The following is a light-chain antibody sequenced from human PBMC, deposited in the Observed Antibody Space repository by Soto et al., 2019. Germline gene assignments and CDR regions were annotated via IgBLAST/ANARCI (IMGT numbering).Light chain of an antibody. V-gene: IGLV6-57*04. CDR3: QSYDSSNQV. J-gene: IGLJ2*01. Sequence: NFMLTQPHSVSESPGKTVTISCTRSSGSLASNYVQWYQQRPGSAPTTVIYEDNQRPSGVPDRFSGSIDSSSNSASLTISGLKNEDEADYYCQSYDSSNQVFGGGTKVTV. CDR1: SGSLASNY. CDR2: EDN.